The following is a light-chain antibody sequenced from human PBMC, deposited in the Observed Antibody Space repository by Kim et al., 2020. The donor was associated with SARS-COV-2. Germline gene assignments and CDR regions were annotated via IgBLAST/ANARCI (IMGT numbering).Light chain of an antibody. CDR1: ALPNQY. Sequence: QGQTARLTCSVDALPNQYAYWFQQKPGQAPVLVLYEDTERPSGIPERFSGSTSGTTVTLTISGVQAEDEADYYCQSSDSSDTFWVFGGGTQLTVL. J-gene: IGLJ3*02. CDR2: EDT. CDR3: QSSDSSDTFWV. V-gene: IGLV3-25*03.